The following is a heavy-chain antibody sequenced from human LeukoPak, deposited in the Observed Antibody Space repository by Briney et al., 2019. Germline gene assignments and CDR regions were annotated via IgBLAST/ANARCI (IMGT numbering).Heavy chain of an antibody. D-gene: IGHD1-14*01. J-gene: IGHJ6*03. CDR3: ARGTFDYYYMDV. V-gene: IGHV4-59*11. Sequence: SETLSLTCTVSGGSISSHYWSWIRQPPGKGLEWIGYIYYSGSTNYNPSPKSRVTISVDTSKNQFSLKLSSVTAADTAVYYCARGTFDYYYMDVWGKGTTVTVSS. CDR1: GGSISSHY. CDR2: IYYSGST.